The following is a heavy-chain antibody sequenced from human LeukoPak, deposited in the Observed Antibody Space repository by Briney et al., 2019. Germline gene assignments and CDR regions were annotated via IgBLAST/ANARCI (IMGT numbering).Heavy chain of an antibody. CDR3: ARGSDPDY. J-gene: IGHJ4*02. D-gene: IGHD3-10*01. Sequence: ASVKVSCKASGYSFTKYAMQWVRQAPGQRLERMGWINAGNGSPKYSQKFQGRVTISRDTSANIAYLELGNLRSEDTGIYYCARGSDPDYWGQGTLVTVSS. CDR1: GYSFTKYA. CDR2: INAGNGSP. V-gene: IGHV1-3*01.